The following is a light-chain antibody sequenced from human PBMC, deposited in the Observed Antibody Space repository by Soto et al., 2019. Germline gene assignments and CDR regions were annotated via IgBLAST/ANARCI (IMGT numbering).Light chain of an antibody. V-gene: IGKV1-5*03. J-gene: IGKJ2*01. CDR1: QSISSW. Sequence: DIQMTQSPSTLSASVGDRVTITCRASQSISSWLAWYQQKPGKAPKLLIYKASSLESGVPSRFSGSGSGTEFTLTISSLQPDDFATYYCQQYNSYSRPFGQGTKLELK. CDR3: QQYNSYSRP. CDR2: KAS.